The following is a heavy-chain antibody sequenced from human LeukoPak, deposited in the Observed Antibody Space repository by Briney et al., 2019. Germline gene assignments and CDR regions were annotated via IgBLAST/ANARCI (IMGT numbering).Heavy chain of an antibody. CDR1: GFAFTSYS. CDR3: VGDDAWAFDF. D-gene: IGHD1-26*01. J-gene: IGHJ4*02. CDR2: IRSDSGTI. Sequence: GGSLRLSCATSGFAFTSYSMNWVRQAPGRGPEWISYIRSDSGTIQYADSVKGRFTISRDNAKNSLFLQANSLRDDDTAVYYCVGDDAWAFDFWGQGTRVTVSS. V-gene: IGHV3-48*02.